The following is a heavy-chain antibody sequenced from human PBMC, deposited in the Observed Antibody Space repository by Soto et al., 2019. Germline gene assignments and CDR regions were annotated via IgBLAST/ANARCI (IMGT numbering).Heavy chain of an antibody. CDR2: IIPILGIA. CDR3: ARGPTVTTYFQH. Sequence: ASVKVSCKASGGTFSSYAISCVRQAPGQGLEWMGGIIPILGIANYAQKFQGRVTITADKSTSTAYMELSSLRSEDTAVYYCARGPTVTTYFQHWGQGTLVTVSS. D-gene: IGHD4-17*01. CDR1: GGTFSSYA. J-gene: IGHJ1*01. V-gene: IGHV1-69*10.